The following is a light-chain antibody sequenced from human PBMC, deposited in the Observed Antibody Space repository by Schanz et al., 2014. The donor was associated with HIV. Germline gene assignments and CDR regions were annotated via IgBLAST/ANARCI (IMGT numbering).Light chain of an antibody. CDR2: GNT. CDR1: ASDIGDDD. CDR3: ASWDDSLRAYV. V-gene: IGLV1-47*02. Sequence: QSVLTQPPSASGTPGQRVTISCFRSASDIGDDDVHWYQKLPGAAPTLLIYGNTVRPSGVSARFSASKFAASASLAISGLQSEDEAIYYCASWDDSLRAYVFGSGTKLTVL. J-gene: IGLJ1*01.